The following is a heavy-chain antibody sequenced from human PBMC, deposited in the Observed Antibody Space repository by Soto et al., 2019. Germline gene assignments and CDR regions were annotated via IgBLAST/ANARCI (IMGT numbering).Heavy chain of an antibody. V-gene: IGHV4-30-4*01. CDR3: ARNTGSYYRFFQH. J-gene: IGHJ1*01. Sequence: SETLSLTCTVSGGSISSGEYYWSWFRQPPGKGLEWIGYIYYSGSTYYNPSLKSRVTISVDTSKNQFSLRLSSVSAADTAVYYCARNTGSYYRFFQHWGQGTLVTVSS. CDR2: IYYSGST. D-gene: IGHD1-26*01. CDR1: GGSISSGEYY.